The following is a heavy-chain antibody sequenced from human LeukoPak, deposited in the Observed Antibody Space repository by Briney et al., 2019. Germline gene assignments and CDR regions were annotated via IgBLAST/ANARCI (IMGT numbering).Heavy chain of an antibody. CDR1: GFTFSSYA. J-gene: IGHJ6*03. CDR3: ARGHYYGSGSPYYYYMDV. Sequence: GGSLRLSCAASGFTFSSYAMSWVRQAPGKGLEWVSAISGSGGSTYYADSVKGRFTISRDNSKNTLYLQMNSLRAEDTAVYYCARGHYYGSGSPYYYYMDVWGKGTTVTVSS. V-gene: IGHV3-23*01. CDR2: ISGSGGST. D-gene: IGHD3-10*01.